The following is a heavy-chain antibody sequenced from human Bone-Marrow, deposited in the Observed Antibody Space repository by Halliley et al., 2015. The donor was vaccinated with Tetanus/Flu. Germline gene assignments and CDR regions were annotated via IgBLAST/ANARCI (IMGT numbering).Heavy chain of an antibody. V-gene: IGHV5-51*03. CDR2: IYPSDSDT. D-gene: IGHD2-2*01. J-gene: IGHJ6*02. Sequence: QLVQSGAELKKPGESLKISCPGSGYNFAKYWIAWVRQMPGKGLEWMGTIYPSDSDTRYSPSFQGQVTISVDKSLSIAYLQWSSLGAPVSASYYCSGRVASCSGTSCYDLGGMNVWGRGTTVIVSS. CDR1: GYNFAKYW. CDR3: SGRVASCSGTSCYDLGGMNV.